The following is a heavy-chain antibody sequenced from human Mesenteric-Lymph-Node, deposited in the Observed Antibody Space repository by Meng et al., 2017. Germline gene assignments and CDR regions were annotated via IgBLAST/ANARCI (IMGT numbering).Heavy chain of an antibody. CDR2: ISYDGSNK. D-gene: IGHD3-16*01. J-gene: IGHJ4*02. V-gene: IGHV3-30*04. Sequence: GQLVETGGGRVQPGASLRLACAASGFTFSSYAMHWVRQAPGKGLEWVAVISYDGSNKYYADSVKGRFTISRDNSKNTMYLQMNSLRAEDTAVYYCAQRTLGYGLYWGQGTLVTVSS. CDR1: GFTFSSYA. CDR3: AQRTLGYGLY.